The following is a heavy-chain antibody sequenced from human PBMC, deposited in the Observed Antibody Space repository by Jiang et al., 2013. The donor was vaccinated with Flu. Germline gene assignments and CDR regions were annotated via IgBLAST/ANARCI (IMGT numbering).Heavy chain of an antibody. V-gene: IGHV3-48*03. CDR1: GFTFSSYE. J-gene: IGHJ4*02. D-gene: IGHD3-3*01. CDR3: ARDRSWSGYPDY. Sequence: QLLESGGGLVQPGGSLRLSCAASGFTFSSYEMNWVRQAPGKGLEWVSYISSSGSTIYYADSVKGRFTISRDNAKNSLYLQMNSLRAEDTAVYYCARDRSWSGYPDYWGQGTLVTVSS. CDR2: ISSSGSTI.